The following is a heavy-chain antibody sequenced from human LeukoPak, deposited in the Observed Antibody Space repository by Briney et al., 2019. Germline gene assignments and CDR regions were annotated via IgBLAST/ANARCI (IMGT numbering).Heavy chain of an antibody. CDR1: GGSISSYY. J-gene: IGHJ6*04. CDR3: ARDRTAMVSGFRYYYYGMDV. V-gene: IGHV4-59*01. Sequence: SETLSLTCTVSGGSISSYYWSWIRQPPGKGLEWIGYIYYSGSTNYNPSLKSRVTISVDTSKNQFSLKLSSVTAADTAVYYSARDRTAMVSGFRYYYYGMDVWGKGTTVTVSS. CDR2: IYYSGST. D-gene: IGHD5-18*01.